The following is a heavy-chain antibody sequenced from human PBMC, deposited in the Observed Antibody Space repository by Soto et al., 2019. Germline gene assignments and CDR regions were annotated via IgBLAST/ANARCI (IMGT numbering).Heavy chain of an antibody. V-gene: IGHV3-15*07. CDR3: TTDGLWFDGMDV. CDR1: VFTFSNAW. Sequence: PGGSLRRACAASVFTFSNAWMNWVRQAPGKGLEWGGRIKSKTDVGTTDCAAPGKARFTTSRDHSKNTLYLQIHSLKTEDTAVYYCTTDGLWFDGMDVWGQGTTVTVSS. D-gene: IGHD3-10*01. CDR2: IKSKTDVGTT. J-gene: IGHJ6*02.